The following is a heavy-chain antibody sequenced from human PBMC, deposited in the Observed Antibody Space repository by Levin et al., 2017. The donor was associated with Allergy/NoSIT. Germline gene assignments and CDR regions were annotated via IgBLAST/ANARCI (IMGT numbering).Heavy chain of an antibody. CDR3: ARDLISPVIIHSRGFDF. Sequence: GGSLRLSCAASGFTFSTYTMNWVRQAPGKGLEWISYISGGGSTIFYADSVKGRFTISRDNANNSLYLQMNGLRAEDTAVYYCARDLISPVIIHSRGFDFWGRGTLVTVSS. D-gene: IGHD3-16*02. CDR2: ISGGGSTI. CDR1: GFTFSTYT. J-gene: IGHJ4*02. V-gene: IGHV3-48*01.